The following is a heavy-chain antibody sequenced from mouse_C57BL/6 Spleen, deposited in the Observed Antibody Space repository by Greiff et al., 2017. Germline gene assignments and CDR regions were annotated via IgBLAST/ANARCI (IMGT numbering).Heavy chain of an antibody. D-gene: IGHD1-2*01. CDR1: GFTFSDAW. V-gene: IGHV6-6*01. Sequence: EVKVEESGGGLVQPGGSMKLSCAASGFTFSDAWMDWVRQSPEKGLEWVAEIRNKANNHATYYAESVKGRFTISRDDSKSSVYLQMNSLRAEDTGIYYCTTATGGYWYFDVWGTGTTVTVSS. CDR2: IRNKANNHAT. J-gene: IGHJ1*03. CDR3: TTATGGYWYFDV.